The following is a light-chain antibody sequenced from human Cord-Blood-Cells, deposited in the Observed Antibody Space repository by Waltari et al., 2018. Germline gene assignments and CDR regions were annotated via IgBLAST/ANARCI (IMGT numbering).Light chain of an antibody. J-gene: IGKJ1*01. CDR3: QQYGSSPT. V-gene: IGKV3-20*01. Sequence: ELVLTQSPGTLSLSPGERAPLSCRASQSVSSSYLAWYQQKPGQAPRLLIYGASSRATGIPNRFSGSGSVTDFTLTISRLEPEDFAVYYCQQYGSSPTFGQGTKVEIK. CDR2: GAS. CDR1: QSVSSSY.